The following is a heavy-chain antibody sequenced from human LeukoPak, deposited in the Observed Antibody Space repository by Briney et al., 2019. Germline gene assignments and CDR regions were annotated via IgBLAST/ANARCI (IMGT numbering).Heavy chain of an antibody. D-gene: IGHD3-10*01. CDR1: GYSFTSYW. Sequence: GESLKIPCKGSGYSFTSYWIGWVRQMPGKGLEWMGIIYPGDSNTRYSPSFQGQVTFSVDKSISTAYLQWSSLKASDTAMYYCAKSRGSGSYYYYFYYAMDVWGQGTTVTVSS. V-gene: IGHV5-51*01. CDR3: AKSRGSGSYYYYFYYAMDV. CDR2: IYPGDSNT. J-gene: IGHJ6*02.